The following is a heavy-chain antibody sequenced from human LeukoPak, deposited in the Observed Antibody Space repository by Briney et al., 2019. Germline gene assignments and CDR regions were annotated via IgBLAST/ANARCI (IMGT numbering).Heavy chain of an antibody. D-gene: IGHD1-26*01. Sequence: GGSLRLSCAASGFTFSNYWMSWVRQAPGKGLEWVANMKQDGSETYYVDSVKGRFTISRDNAENSLYVQMNSLRAEDTAVYYCARDKIVGATHFDYWGQGALVTVSS. CDR1: GFTFSNYW. CDR3: ARDKIVGATHFDY. V-gene: IGHV3-7*01. J-gene: IGHJ4*02. CDR2: MKQDGSET.